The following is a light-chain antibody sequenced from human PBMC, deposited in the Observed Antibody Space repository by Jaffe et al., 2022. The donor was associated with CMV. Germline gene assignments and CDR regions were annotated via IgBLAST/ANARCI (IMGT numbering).Light chain of an antibody. Sequence: DIQMTQSPSSLSASVGDRVTITCRASQSISTYLNWYQQKPGKAPKLLIYAASSLQSGVPSRFSGSESGTDVTLTISSLEPEDFATYYCQQSYSIPFTFGPGTKVDFK. J-gene: IGKJ3*01. V-gene: IGKV1-39*01. CDR3: QQSYSIPFT. CDR2: AAS. CDR1: QSISTY.